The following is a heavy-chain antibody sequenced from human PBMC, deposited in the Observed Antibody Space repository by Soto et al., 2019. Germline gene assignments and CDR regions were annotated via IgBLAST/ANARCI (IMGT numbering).Heavy chain of an antibody. J-gene: IGHJ5*02. V-gene: IGHV1-24*01. CDR2: FDPEDGET. D-gene: IGHD6-19*01. CDR1: GYTLTELS. Sequence: ASVKACCKVSGYTLTELSMYWVRQSPGRGLEWMGGFDPEDGETIYAQKFHGRVTMTEDTSTDTAHMELNSLRSEDQAVYYCAKRGGAGTNWFDPWGQGTLVNVSA. CDR3: AKRGGAGTNWFDP.